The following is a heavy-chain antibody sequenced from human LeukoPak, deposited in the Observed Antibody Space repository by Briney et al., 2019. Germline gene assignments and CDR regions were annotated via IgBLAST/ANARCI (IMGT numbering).Heavy chain of an antibody. CDR1: GGSIGSGGYS. J-gene: IGHJ5*02. D-gene: IGHD2-8*02. V-gene: IGHV4-30-2*01. CDR2: IYHSGST. CDR3: ARDVLGIGNWFDP. Sequence: SETLSLTCAVSGGSIGSGGYSWSWIRQPPGKGLEWIGYIYHSGSTYYNPSLKSRVTISVDRSKNQFSLKLSPVTAADTAVYYCARDVLGIGNWFDPWGQGTLVTVSS.